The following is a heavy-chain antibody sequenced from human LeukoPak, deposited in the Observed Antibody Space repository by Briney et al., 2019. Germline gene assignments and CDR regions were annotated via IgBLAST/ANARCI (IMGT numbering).Heavy chain of an antibody. J-gene: IGHJ5*02. Sequence: SVKVSCKASGGTFSSYAISWVRQAPGQGLEWMGRIIPIFGTANYAQKFQGRVTITTDESTSTAYMELSSLRSEDTAVYYCARERGVQIVNPAPHWFDPWGQGTLVTVSS. CDR3: ARERGVQIVNPAPHWFDP. V-gene: IGHV1-69*05. CDR2: IIPIFGTA. D-gene: IGHD2/OR15-2a*01. CDR1: GGTFSSYA.